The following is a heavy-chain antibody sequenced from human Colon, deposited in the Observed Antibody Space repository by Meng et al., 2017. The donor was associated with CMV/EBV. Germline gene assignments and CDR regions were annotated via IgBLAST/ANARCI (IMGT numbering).Heavy chain of an antibody. CDR3: ARDTAEYQLLEIGYYYYGMDV. CDR2: ISYDGNNK. D-gene: IGHD2-2*01. CDR1: GFTFSSYA. J-gene: IGHJ6*02. V-gene: IGHV3-30-3*01. Sequence: GGSLRLSCAASGFTFSSYAMHWVRQAPGKGLEWVAVISYDGNNKYYADSVKGRFTISRDNSKNTLYLQMNSLRAEDTAVYYCARDTAEYQLLEIGYYYYGMDVWGQGTTVTVS.